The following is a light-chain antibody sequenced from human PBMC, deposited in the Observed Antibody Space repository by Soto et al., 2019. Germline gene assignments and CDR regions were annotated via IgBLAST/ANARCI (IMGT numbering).Light chain of an antibody. CDR2: GAS. CDR3: QQYHNWPPQYT. V-gene: IGKV3-15*01. J-gene: IGKJ2*01. CDR1: QSVASN. Sequence: EIVMTQSPASLSVSPGDGATLSCRASQSVASNVAWYQQKPGQGPRLLIHGASTRTAGVPARFSGSGSGTDFTLTICSLQSDDFAVYYCQQYHNWPPQYTFDQETKLPIK.